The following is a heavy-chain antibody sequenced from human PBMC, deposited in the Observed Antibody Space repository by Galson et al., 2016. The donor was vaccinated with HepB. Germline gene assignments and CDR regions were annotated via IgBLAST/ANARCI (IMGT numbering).Heavy chain of an antibody. V-gene: IGHV2-5*02. CDR1: GFSLATSRMG. Sequence: PALVKPTQTLTLTCTFSGFSLATSRMGVGWIRQPPGKALEWLAVIYWDDDRRYSPSLRSRLTVTKDTSKNQVVLSMTDMDPVDTATYYCARSYLFYDGLTGYYSPLDNWGQGTLVTVSS. D-gene: IGHD3-9*01. CDR2: IYWDDDR. J-gene: IGHJ4*02. CDR3: ARSYLFYDGLTGYYSPLDN.